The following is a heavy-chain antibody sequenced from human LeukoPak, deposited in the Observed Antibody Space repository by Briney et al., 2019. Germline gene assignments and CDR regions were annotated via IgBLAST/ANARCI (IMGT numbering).Heavy chain of an antibody. CDR1: GFTFSSYA. CDR2: ISGSGGST. D-gene: IGHD2-15*01. V-gene: IGHV3-23*01. Sequence: GGSLRLSCAASGFTFSSYAMTWVRQAPGKGLEWFSGISGSGGSTYYADSVKGRFTISRNNSKSTLYLQMNSLRAEDTAVYYCAKGGNIVVVVAAHLWGQGTLVTVSS. J-gene: IGHJ4*02. CDR3: AKGGNIVVVVAAHL.